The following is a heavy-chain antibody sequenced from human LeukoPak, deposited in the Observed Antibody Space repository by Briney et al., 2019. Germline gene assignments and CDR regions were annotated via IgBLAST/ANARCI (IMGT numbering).Heavy chain of an antibody. CDR1: GFTFSSYA. V-gene: IGHV3-23*01. CDR3: AKDVPVIVVVPAASDY. Sequence: PGGSLRLSCAASGFTFSSYAMSWVRQAPGKGLEWVSAISGSSGSTYYADSVKGRFTISRDNSKNTLYLQMNSLRAEDTAVYYCAKDVPVIVVVPAASDYWGQGTLVTVSS. D-gene: IGHD2-2*01. CDR2: ISGSSGST. J-gene: IGHJ4*02.